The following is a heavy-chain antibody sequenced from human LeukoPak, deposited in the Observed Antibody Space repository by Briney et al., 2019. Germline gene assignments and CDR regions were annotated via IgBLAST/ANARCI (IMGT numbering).Heavy chain of an antibody. D-gene: IGHD1-7*01. CDR3: ARGRRPYNWNYGYYYYYMDV. CDR1: GGSISSSSYY. V-gene: IGHV4-39*07. J-gene: IGHJ6*03. CDR2: INHSGST. Sequence: SETLSLTCTVSGGSISSSSYYWGWIRQPPGKGLEWIGEINHSGSTNYNPSLKSRVTISVDTSKNQFSLKLSSVTAADTAVYYCARGRRPYNWNYGYYYYYMDVWGKGTTVTVSS.